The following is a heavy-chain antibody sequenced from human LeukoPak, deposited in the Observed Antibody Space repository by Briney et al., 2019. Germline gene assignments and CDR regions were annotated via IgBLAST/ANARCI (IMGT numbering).Heavy chain of an antibody. CDR1: GYTFTSYD. CDR3: ARGVNYDFWSGSRYSYYYMEV. D-gene: IGHD3-3*01. CDR2: MNPNSGNT. Sequence: ASVKVSCKASGYTFTSYDINWVRQATGPGLERMGWMNPNSGNTGYAQKFQGRVTTTRNTSISTAYMELSGLRSEDTAVYYCARGVNYDFWSGSRYSYYYMEVWGKGTTVTVSS. J-gene: IGHJ6*03. V-gene: IGHV1-8*03.